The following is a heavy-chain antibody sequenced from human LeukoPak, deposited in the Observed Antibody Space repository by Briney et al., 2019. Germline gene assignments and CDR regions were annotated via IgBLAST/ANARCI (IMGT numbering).Heavy chain of an antibody. D-gene: IGHD5-18*01. J-gene: IGHJ4*02. CDR2: ISSGGNTI. CDR1: RFTFSSYE. V-gene: IGHV3-48*03. Sequence: PGGSLRLSCAASRFTFSSYEMNWVRQAPGKGLEWVSYISSGGNTIYYADSVKGRFTISGDNAKNSLYLQMNSLRAEDTAVYYCAREGTAMVSFDYWGQGTLVTVSS. CDR3: AREGTAMVSFDY.